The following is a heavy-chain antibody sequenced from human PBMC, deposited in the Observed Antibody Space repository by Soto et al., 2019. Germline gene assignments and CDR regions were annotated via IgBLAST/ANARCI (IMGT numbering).Heavy chain of an antibody. Sequence: VQLVESGGGLVQPGGSLRLSCVASEFSFSTYWMRWVRQAPGKGLMWVARIDTTGSTTTYADSVQGRFTISRDNAKNTMYLQMNSVRDDDTAIYFCASVSAAQYYYGMDAWGQGTKVTVS. D-gene: IGHD2-15*01. CDR2: IDTTGSTT. V-gene: IGHV3-74*01. CDR3: ASVSAAQYYYGMDA. J-gene: IGHJ6*02. CDR1: EFSFSTYW.